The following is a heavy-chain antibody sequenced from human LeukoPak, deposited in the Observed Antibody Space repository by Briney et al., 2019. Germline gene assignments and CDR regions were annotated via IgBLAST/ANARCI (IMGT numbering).Heavy chain of an antibody. V-gene: IGHV3-74*01. J-gene: IGHJ4*02. Sequence: GGSLRLSCVASGFTLSSYWMSWVRQAPGKGLVWGSRLNTGGNSTIYADSVKGRFIISRDNAKSTLYLQMNSLRADDTGVYYCTREGAYDSGTYGAGDYWGQGTLVTVSS. CDR3: TREGAYDSGTYGAGDY. CDR1: GFTLSSYW. D-gene: IGHD3-10*01. CDR2: LNTGGNST.